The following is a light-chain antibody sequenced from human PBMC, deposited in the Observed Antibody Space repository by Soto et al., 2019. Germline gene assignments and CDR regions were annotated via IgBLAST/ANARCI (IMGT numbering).Light chain of an antibody. CDR1: QDIGIY. J-gene: IGKJ4*01. V-gene: IGKV1-33*01. CDR3: QYYNSLPVT. Sequence: DIQMTQSPSSLSASVGDRVTITCQASQDIGIYLHWYQQKPGKAPKLLIYDASNLEIGVPSRFSGSGSGTDFTLIISSLQNEDYSTYYCQYYNSLPVTFGGGTKMENK. CDR2: DAS.